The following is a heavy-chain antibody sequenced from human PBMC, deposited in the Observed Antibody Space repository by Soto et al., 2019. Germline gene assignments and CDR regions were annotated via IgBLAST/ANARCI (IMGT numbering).Heavy chain of an antibody. D-gene: IGHD1-1*01. J-gene: IGHJ3*01. CDR1: GYSFTTYW. Sequence: GESLKISCKGYGYSFTTYWIGGVRQIPGKGLEWMGIIYAGDSDSRYSPSFQGQVTISVDKSISTAYLQWSSLKASDTAMYYCVRGVHLTAADAFDVWGQGTMVTVSS. V-gene: IGHV5-51*01. CDR2: IYAGDSDS. CDR3: VRGVHLTAADAFDV.